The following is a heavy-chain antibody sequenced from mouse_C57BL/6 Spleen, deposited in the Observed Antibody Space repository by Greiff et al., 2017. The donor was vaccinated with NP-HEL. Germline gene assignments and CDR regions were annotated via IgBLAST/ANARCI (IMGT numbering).Heavy chain of an antibody. CDR2: IYPGSGST. V-gene: IGHV1-55*01. CDR1: GYTFTSYW. CDR3: AIYYGSSPYYFDY. D-gene: IGHD1-1*01. Sequence: QVHLKQPGAELVKPGASVKMSCKASGYTFTSYWITWVKQRPGQGLEWIGDIYPGSGSTNYNEKFKSKATMTVDTSSSTAYMQLSSLTSEDSAVYYCAIYYGSSPYYFDYWGQGTTLTVSS. J-gene: IGHJ2*01.